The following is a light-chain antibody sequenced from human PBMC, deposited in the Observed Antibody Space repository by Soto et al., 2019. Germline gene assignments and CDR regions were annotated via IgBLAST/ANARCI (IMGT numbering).Light chain of an antibody. CDR1: QSISSN. CDR3: LHYNKRPRWT. CDR2: DTS. Sequence: EIVLKQSPGTLSLSPGERATLSCRVSQSISSNLAWYQQKPGQAPRLLIYDTSTRATSIPARFSGSGSGTEFTLTISGLQSEDFAVYYCLHYNKRPRWTFGQGTKVDIK. J-gene: IGKJ1*01. V-gene: IGKV3-15*01.